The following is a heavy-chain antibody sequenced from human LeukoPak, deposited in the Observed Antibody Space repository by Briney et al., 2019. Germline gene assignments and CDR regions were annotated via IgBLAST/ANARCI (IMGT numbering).Heavy chain of an antibody. CDR2: VNPDSGDT. Sequence: ASVKVSCKASGNSFTSYHVNWVRQAPGQGLEWMGAVNPDSGDTVYAQKFQGRVTMTRDASISTAYLEMTSLISDDTAVYYCARGRDYFDPWGQGTLVAVSS. CDR3: ARGRDYFDP. V-gene: IGHV1-8*01. D-gene: IGHD4-11*01. CDR1: GNSFTSYH. J-gene: IGHJ5*02.